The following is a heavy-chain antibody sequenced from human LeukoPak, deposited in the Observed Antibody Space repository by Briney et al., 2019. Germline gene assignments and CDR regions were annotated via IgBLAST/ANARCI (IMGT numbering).Heavy chain of an antibody. Sequence: ASVKVSCKASGYTFTGYYMHWVRQAPGQGLEWMGWINPKSGGTNFAQQFQGRVTMTRDTSINTAYMELSSLRSEDTAMYYCARDPSGSWEWFDSWGQGALVTVSS. J-gene: IGHJ5*01. CDR1: GYTFTGYY. CDR3: ARDPSGSWEWFDS. V-gene: IGHV1-2*02. CDR2: INPKSGGT. D-gene: IGHD1-26*01.